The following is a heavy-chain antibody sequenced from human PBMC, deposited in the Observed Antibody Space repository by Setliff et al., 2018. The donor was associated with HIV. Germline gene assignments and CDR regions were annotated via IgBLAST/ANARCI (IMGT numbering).Heavy chain of an antibody. Sequence: PSETLSLTCTVSGGSISGYYWNWIRQPPGKRLEWIGYIYYNGSTNYNPSLKSRVTISADTPKNQFSLKLSSVTAADTAVYYCAREGTYSGTYWVRRVASFDIWGQGTMVTVS. J-gene: IGHJ3*02. CDR2: IYYNGST. V-gene: IGHV4-59*12. CDR3: AREGTYSGTYWVRRVASFDI. D-gene: IGHD1-26*01. CDR1: GGSISGYY.